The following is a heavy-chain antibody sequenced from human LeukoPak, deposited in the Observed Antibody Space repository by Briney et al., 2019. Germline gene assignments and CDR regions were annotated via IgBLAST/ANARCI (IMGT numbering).Heavy chain of an antibody. D-gene: IGHD6-6*01. CDR3: ASSSRLVEFNAFDI. CDR1: GGTFSSYA. V-gene: IGHV1-69*05. CDR2: IIPIIGTA. Sequence: GSSVKVSCKASGGTFSSYAISWVRQAPGQGLEWMGGIIPIIGTANYAQKFQGRVTITTDESTSTAYMELSSLRSEDTAVYYCASSSRLVEFNAFDIWGQGTMVTVSS. J-gene: IGHJ3*02.